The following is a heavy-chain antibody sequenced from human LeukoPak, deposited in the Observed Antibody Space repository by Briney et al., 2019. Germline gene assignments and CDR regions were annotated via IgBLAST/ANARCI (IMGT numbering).Heavy chain of an antibody. V-gene: IGHV3-7*01. CDR1: GFTFSSYW. Sequence: GGSLRLSCAASGFTFSSYWMSWVRQAPGKGPEWVANIKQDGSEKYYVDSVKGRFTISRDNAKNSLYLQMNSLRAEDTAVYYCARDFGRSSSRAFDIWGQGTMVTVSS. D-gene: IGHD6-6*01. J-gene: IGHJ3*02. CDR2: IKQDGSEK. CDR3: ARDFGRSSSRAFDI.